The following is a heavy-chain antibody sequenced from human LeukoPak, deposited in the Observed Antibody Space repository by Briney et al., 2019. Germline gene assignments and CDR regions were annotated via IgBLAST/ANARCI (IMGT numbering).Heavy chain of an antibody. Sequence: GGSLRLSCAASGFTFSNYGMHWVRQAPGKWLEWVAFIRYDGSNKYYADSVKGRFTISRDNSKNTLYLQMNSLRAEDTAVYYCAKTGSSGWYAYFDYWGQGTLVTVSS. V-gene: IGHV3-30*02. CDR2: IRYDGSNK. D-gene: IGHD6-19*01. CDR3: AKTGSSGWYAYFDY. CDR1: GFTFSNYG. J-gene: IGHJ4*02.